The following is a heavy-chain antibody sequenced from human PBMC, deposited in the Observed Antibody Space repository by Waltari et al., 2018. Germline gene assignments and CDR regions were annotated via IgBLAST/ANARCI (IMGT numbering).Heavy chain of an antibody. CDR1: GFTFSSYA. Sequence: EVQLLESGGGLVQPGGSLRLSCAASGFTFSSYAMSWVRQAPGKGLGGGSAISGRGGSTNYADAVKGRFTITRDNSKNTLYLQMNSLRAEDTAVYYCAKGVVAAAGTAIYWGQGTLVTVSS. V-gene: IGHV3-23*01. J-gene: IGHJ4*02. CDR3: AKGVVAAAGTAIY. D-gene: IGHD6-13*01. CDR2: ISGRGGST.